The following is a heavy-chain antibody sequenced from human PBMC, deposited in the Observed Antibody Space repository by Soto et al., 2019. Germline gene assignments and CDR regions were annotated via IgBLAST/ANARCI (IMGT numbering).Heavy chain of an antibody. CDR2: ISGSGGST. J-gene: IGHJ4*02. V-gene: IGHV3-23*01. Sequence: EVQLLESGGGLVQPGGSLRVSCAASGFTFRSYAMNWVRQAPGKGLEWVSAISGSGGSTYYADSVKGRFSISRDNSKNTLYLQMNSLRAEDTAVYFCAKEMYSSSSFDYWGQGTLFTVSS. CDR1: GFTFRSYA. CDR3: AKEMYSSSSFDY. D-gene: IGHD6-6*01.